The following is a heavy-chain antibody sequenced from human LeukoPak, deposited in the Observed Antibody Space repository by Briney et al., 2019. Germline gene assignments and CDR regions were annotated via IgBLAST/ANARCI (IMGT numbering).Heavy chain of an antibody. CDR3: AKGTHSSSWHWFDP. CDR2: IDSSGDVI. D-gene: IGHD6-13*01. Sequence: GGSLRLSCAASGFTFSDYYMTWIRQAPGKGLEWLSYIDSSGDVIYYADSVKGRFTISRDNAKNSVFLQMNSLRAEDTAVYYCAKGTHSSSWHWFDPWGQGTLSPSPQ. V-gene: IGHV3-11*01. J-gene: IGHJ5*02. CDR1: GFTFSDYY.